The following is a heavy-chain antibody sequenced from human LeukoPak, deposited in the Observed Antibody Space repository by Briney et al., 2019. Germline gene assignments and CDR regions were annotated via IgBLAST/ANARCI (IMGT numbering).Heavy chain of an antibody. Sequence: SQTLSLTCAVSGDSISSGGYSWNWIRQPPGKGLEWIGYIYHSGDTYNNPSLKSRVTISVDGSTNQFSLKLHSVTAADTAVYYCARADPIKFDGFGVWGQGTKVTVSS. CDR1: GDSISSGGYS. CDR3: ARADPIKFDGFGV. V-gene: IGHV4-30-2*01. CDR2: IYHSGDT. D-gene: IGHD2-21*01. J-gene: IGHJ3*01.